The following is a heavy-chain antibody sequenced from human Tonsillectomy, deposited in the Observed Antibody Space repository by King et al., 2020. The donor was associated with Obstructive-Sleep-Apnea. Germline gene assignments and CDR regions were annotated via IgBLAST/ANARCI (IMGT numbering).Heavy chain of an antibody. CDR2: IISSSMDI. D-gene: IGHD2-2*01. V-gene: IGHV3-21*01. CDR3: ARDHCSSTTCYETY. J-gene: IGHJ4*02. CDR1: GFTFSSYS. Sequence: DVQLVESGGGLVKPGGSLRLSCAASGFTFSSYSMNWVRHAPGKGLEWVSSIISSSMDIYYGDSVRGRFTISRDNAKNSLYLQMNSLRAEDTAVYYCARDHCSSTTCYETYWGQGTLVPVSS.